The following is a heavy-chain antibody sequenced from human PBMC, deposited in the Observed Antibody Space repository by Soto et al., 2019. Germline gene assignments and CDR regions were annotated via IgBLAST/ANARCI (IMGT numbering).Heavy chain of an antibody. Sequence: QVQVVQSGAEVKKPGASVKVSCKASDYTFTNYGISWVRQAPGQGLEWMGWISAYNGNTNYPQKFQGRVTMTTDTSTSTGYMELRSLRSDDTAVYYCAIGGDSSSWDFVSWGQGTLVTVFS. CDR3: AIGGDSSSWDFVS. D-gene: IGHD6-13*01. CDR1: DYTFTNYG. CDR2: ISAYNGNT. V-gene: IGHV1-18*01. J-gene: IGHJ5*01.